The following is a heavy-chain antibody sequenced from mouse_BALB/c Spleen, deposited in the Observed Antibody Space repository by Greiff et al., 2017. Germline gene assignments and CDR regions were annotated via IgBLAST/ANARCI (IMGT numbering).Heavy chain of an antibody. J-gene: IGHJ4*01. Sequence: EVHLVESGGGLVKPGGSLKLSCAASGFTFSSYTMSWVRQTPEKRLEWVATISSGGSYTYYPDSVKGRFTISRDNAKNTLYLQMSSLKSEDTAMYYCTRGLTDAMDYWGQGTSVTVSS. CDR1: GFTFSSYT. CDR3: TRGLTDAMDY. D-gene: IGHD1-3*01. CDR2: ISSGGSYT. V-gene: IGHV5-6-4*01.